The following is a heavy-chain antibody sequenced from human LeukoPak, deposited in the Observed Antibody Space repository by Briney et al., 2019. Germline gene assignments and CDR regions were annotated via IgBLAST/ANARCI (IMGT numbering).Heavy chain of an antibody. CDR2: ISAYNGNT. J-gene: IGHJ4*02. D-gene: IGHD3-10*01. CDR1: GYTFTSYG. CDR3: ARVPIQLYYGSGSYPQPSDY. V-gene: IGHV1-18*01. Sequence: ASVEVSCKASGYTFTSYGISWVRQAPGQGVEWMGWISAYNGNTNYAQKLQGRATMTTDTSTSTAYMELRSLRSDDTAVYYCARVPIQLYYGSGSYPQPSDYWGQGTLVTVSS.